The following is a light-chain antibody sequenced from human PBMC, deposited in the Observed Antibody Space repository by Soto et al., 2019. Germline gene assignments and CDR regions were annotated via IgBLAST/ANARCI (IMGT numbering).Light chain of an antibody. Sequence: IVMTQSPATLSVSPGERATLSCRASQTIDNKLAWYQQRPGQAPRLLIYGASIRANGIPARFSGSGSGTEFTLTISGLQSEDFGVYYCQQYKDWRTFGQGTNVDIK. CDR2: GAS. J-gene: IGKJ1*01. V-gene: IGKV3-15*01. CDR3: QQYKDWRT. CDR1: QTIDNK.